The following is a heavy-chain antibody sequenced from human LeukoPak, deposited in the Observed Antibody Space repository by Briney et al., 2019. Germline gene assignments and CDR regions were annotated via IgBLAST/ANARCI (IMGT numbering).Heavy chain of an antibody. CDR2: ISSSGST. J-gene: IGHJ3*02. Sequence: SETLSLTCTVSGDSLSSGEYYWSWVRQPAGTGLEWLGRISSSGSTNYNPSLKSRVTISVNTSKNQFSLKLSSVTAADTAVYFCARGPYFYDSSGAFDIWGQGTMFTVSS. D-gene: IGHD3-22*01. V-gene: IGHV4-61*02. CDR1: GDSLSSGEYY. CDR3: ARGPYFYDSSGAFDI.